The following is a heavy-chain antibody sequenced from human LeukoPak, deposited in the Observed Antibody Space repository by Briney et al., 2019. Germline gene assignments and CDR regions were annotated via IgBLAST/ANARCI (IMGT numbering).Heavy chain of an antibody. CDR1: GFTFDDYA. CDR3: AKDKGSGSYNYFDY. V-gene: IGHV3-9*01. Sequence: GGSLRLSCAASGFTFDDYAMHWVRQAPGKGLEWVSGISWNSGSIGYADSVKGRFTISRDNAKNSLYLQMNSLRAEDTALYYCAKDKGSGSYNYFDYWGQGTLVTVSS. CDR2: ISWNSGSI. J-gene: IGHJ4*02. D-gene: IGHD3-10*01.